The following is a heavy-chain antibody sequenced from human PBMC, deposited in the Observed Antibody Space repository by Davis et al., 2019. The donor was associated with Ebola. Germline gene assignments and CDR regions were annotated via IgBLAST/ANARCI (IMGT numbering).Heavy chain of an antibody. CDR1: RYNFTSPD. V-gene: IGHV1-18*04. CDR3: ARGCSGYLVDY. CDR2: ISAYNGNT. J-gene: IGHJ4*02. D-gene: IGHD5-12*01. Sequence: SVQVSCMASRYNFTSPDTSCPRLPPGQGLEWLGRISAYNGNTNYAQKFQGRVTITRNTSISTAYMVLSSLRSEDRSVYYCARGCSGYLVDYWGQRTLITVSS.